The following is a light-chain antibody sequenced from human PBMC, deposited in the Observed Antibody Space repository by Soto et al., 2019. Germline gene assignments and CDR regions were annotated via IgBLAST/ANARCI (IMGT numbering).Light chain of an antibody. CDR2: KTS. J-gene: IGKJ1*01. CDR1: QNINGW. V-gene: IGKV1-5*03. Sequence: DSQVRDPPATHTASVGYRITLTFRASQNINGWLAWYQRKPGKAPKLLIHKTSNLESGVPLRFSGSGSGTEFSLTIISLHPDDFATYYCQQYQHYCTVGQGTKVDI. CDR3: QQYQHYCT.